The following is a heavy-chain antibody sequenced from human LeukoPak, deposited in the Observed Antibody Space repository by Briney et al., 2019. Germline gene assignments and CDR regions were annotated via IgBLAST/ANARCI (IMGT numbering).Heavy chain of an antibody. D-gene: IGHD1-26*01. CDR1: GFTFSSYG. Sequence: GGSLRLSCAASGFTFSSYGMHWVRQAPGKGLEWVAVISYDGSNKYYADPVKGRFTISRDNSKNTLYLQMNSLRAEDTAVYYCAKVQSGGSYIQDWGQGTLVTVSS. CDR3: AKVQSGGSYIQD. V-gene: IGHV3-30*18. J-gene: IGHJ4*02. CDR2: ISYDGSNK.